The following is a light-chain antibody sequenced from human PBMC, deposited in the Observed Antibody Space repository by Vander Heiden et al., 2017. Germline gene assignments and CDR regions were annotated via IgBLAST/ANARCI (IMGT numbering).Light chain of an antibody. Sequence: DIVMTQSPDSLAVSLGERATINCKSSQDILYSSNNKNYLAWYQQKPGQPPKLLIYWASTRESGVHVRFSGSGSGTDFTLTISSLQAEDVAVYYCQQYHSTPWTFGQGTKLEIK. CDR2: WAS. CDR1: QDILYSSNNKNY. CDR3: QQYHSTPWT. V-gene: IGKV4-1*01. J-gene: IGKJ2*02.